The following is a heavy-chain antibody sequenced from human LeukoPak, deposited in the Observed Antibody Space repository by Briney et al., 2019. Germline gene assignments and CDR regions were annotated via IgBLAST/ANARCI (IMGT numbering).Heavy chain of an antibody. CDR2: IYTSGST. D-gene: IGHD6-19*01. CDR1: GGSISSYY. J-gene: IGHJ4*02. CDR3: ARAQDSGWSRYSDY. V-gene: IGHV4-4*07. Sequence: SETLSLTSTVSGGSISSYYWSWIRQPAGKGLEWIGRIYTSGSTNYNPSLKSRVTMSVDTSKNQFSLKLSSVTAADTAVYYCARAQDSGWSRYSDYWGQGTLVTVSS.